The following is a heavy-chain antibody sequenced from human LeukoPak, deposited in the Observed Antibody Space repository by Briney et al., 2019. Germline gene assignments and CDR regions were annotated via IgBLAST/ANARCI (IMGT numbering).Heavy chain of an antibody. CDR2: ISSDGSST. Sequence: GGSLRLSCAASGFTFSAYWMHWVRQAPGKGLVWVSRISSDGSSTNYADSVKGRFTISRDNAKNTLYLQMDSLRAEDTAVYYCARAPMGGYTYTMGPWGQGTLVTVSS. J-gene: IGHJ5*02. D-gene: IGHD5-18*01. V-gene: IGHV3-74*01. CDR3: ARAPMGGYTYTMGP. CDR1: GFTFSAYW.